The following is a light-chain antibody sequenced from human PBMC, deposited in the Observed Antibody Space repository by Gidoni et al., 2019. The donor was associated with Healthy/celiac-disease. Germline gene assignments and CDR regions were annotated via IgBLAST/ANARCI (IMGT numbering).Light chain of an antibody. V-gene: IGKV3-15*01. CDR3: QQYNNWVT. J-gene: IGKJ5*01. CDR2: GAS. CDR1: HSVSSN. Sequence: EIVMTQSPATLSVSPGERATLSCRASHSVSSNLAWYQHKPGQAPRLLIYGASTRATGIPARFSGSGSGTEFTLTISSLQSEDFAVYYCQQYNNWVTFGQGTRLEI.